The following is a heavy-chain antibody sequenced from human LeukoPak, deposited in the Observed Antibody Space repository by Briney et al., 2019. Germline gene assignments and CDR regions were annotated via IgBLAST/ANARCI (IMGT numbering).Heavy chain of an antibody. J-gene: IGHJ4*02. V-gene: IGHV3-73*01. CDR1: GFTFSGSA. CDR2: IRGKANSYAT. CDR3: TTTYYYDSSGYTLDY. D-gene: IGHD3-22*01. Sequence: GGSLKLSCTASGFTFSGSAMHWVRQASGKGLEWVGRIRGKANSYATTYAASVKGRFTISRDDSKSTAYLQMNSLKTEDTAVYYCTTTYYYDSSGYTLDYWGQGTLVTVSS.